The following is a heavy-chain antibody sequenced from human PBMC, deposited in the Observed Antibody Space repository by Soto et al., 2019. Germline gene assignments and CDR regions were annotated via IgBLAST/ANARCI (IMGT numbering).Heavy chain of an antibody. CDR1: GGSISSGTYY. CDR3: ARLGSSSDYNYYDAMDV. CDR2: FYYTGST. V-gene: IGHV4-39*01. J-gene: IGHJ6*02. Sequence: LSLTCTVSGGSISSGTYYWGWIRQPPGKGLEWIGNFYYTGSTHYDSSLRSRVTISVDTSKNQFSLNLRSVTAADTAVYYCARLGSSSDYNYYDAMDVWGQGTTVTVSS. D-gene: IGHD6-13*01.